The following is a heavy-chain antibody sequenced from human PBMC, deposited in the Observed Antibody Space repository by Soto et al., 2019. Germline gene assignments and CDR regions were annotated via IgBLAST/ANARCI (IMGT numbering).Heavy chain of an antibody. CDR1: GFTFSSYA. Sequence: PGGSLRLSCAASGFTFSSYAMSWVRQAPGKGLEWVSAISGSGGSTYYADSVKGRFTISRDNSKNTLYLQMNSLRAEDTAVYYCAPSRRGYRGYDCVYWGQGTLVTV. V-gene: IGHV3-23*01. D-gene: IGHD5-12*01. J-gene: IGHJ4*02. CDR3: APSRRGYRGYDCVY. CDR2: ISGSGGST.